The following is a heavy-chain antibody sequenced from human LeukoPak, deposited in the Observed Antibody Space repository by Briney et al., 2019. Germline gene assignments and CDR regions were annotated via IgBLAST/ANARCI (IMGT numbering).Heavy chain of an antibody. V-gene: IGHV3-33*06. J-gene: IGHJ3*02. D-gene: IGHD6-6*01. CDR1: GFTFSTYG. CDR2: IWNDGSNK. Sequence: GGSLRLSCAASGFTFSTYGMHWVRQAPGKGLEWVAVIWNDGSNKYYADSVKGRFTISRDNSKNTLYLQMNSLRAEDTAVYYCAKDKSSVGPGAFDIWGQGTMVTVSS. CDR3: AKDKSSVGPGAFDI.